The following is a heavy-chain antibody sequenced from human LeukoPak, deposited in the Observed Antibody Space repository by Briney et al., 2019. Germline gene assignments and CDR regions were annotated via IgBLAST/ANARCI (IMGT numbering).Heavy chain of an antibody. J-gene: IGHJ3*02. CDR3: ARNGPTAAGAFDS. CDR1: GGPISSSSYY. Sequence: SETLSLTCTVSGGPISSSSYYWGWIRQPPGKGPEWIGSIYYSGSTYYNPSLKSRVTISVDKSKNQFSLKLTSVTAADTAVYYCARNGPTAAGAFDSWGQGTLVTVSS. CDR2: IYYSGST. V-gene: IGHV4-39*07. D-gene: IGHD6-13*01.